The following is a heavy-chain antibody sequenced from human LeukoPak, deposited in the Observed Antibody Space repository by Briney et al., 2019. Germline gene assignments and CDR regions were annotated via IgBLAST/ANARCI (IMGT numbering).Heavy chain of an antibody. Sequence: GGSLRLSCVASGFTFSSYSMNWVRQGPGKGREWVSYIGSSGSTIYYADSVKGRFTISRDNAKNTLFLQMNSLRGEDTSVYYCARDRSATPRAHTMDYWGQGTLVTVSS. D-gene: IGHD5-12*01. V-gene: IGHV3-48*01. CDR1: GFTFSSYS. CDR2: IGSSGSTI. CDR3: ARDRSATPRAHTMDY. J-gene: IGHJ4*02.